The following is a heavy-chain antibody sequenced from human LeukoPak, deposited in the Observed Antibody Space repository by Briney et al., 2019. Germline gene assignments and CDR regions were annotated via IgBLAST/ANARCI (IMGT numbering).Heavy chain of an antibody. V-gene: IGHV3-49*03. Sequence: GGSLRLSCTASGFTFGDYAMSWFRQAPGKGLEWVGFIRSKAYGGTTEYAASVKGRFTISRDDSKSIAYLQMNSLKTEDTAVYYCTIYYDSSPYYYYYMDVWGKGTTVTVSS. CDR1: GFTFGDYA. CDR2: IRSKAYGGTT. CDR3: TIYYDSSPYYYYYMDV. D-gene: IGHD3-22*01. J-gene: IGHJ6*03.